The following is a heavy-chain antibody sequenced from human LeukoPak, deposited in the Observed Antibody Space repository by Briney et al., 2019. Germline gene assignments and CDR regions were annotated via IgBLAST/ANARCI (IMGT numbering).Heavy chain of an antibody. V-gene: IGHV3-48*01. CDR1: GFTFNTYT. J-gene: IGHJ4*02. CDR3: AREGSEWQSQDY. D-gene: IGHD3-3*01. Sequence: GGSLRLSCAASGFTFNTYTMNWVRQAPGKGLEWVSYISSSSSDIYYADSVKGRFTISRDNAKNSLYLQMNSLRAEDTAVYYCAREGSEWQSQDYWGQGTLVTVSS. CDR2: ISSSSSDI.